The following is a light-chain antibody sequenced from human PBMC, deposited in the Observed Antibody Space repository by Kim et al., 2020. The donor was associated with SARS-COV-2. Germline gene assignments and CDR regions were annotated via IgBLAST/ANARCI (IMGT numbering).Light chain of an antibody. V-gene: IGKV1-16*02. CDR2: AAS. Sequence: DIQMTQSPSSLSASIGDKVIITCRASQGISNFLAWFQQKPGKAPKSLMYAASSLQSGVPSKFSCSGSGTDFTLTITSLQPEDFATYYCLQYYSQPLTFGGGTKVDIK. CDR3: LQYYSQPLT. CDR1: QGISNF. J-gene: IGKJ4*01.